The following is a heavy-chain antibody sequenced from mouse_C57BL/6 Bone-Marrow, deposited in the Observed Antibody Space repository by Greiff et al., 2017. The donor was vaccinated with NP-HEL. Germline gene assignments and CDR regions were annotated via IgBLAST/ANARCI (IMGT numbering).Heavy chain of an antibody. V-gene: IGHV1-80*01. D-gene: IGHD5-1*01. CDR3: ASTYFLLDY. J-gene: IGHJ2*01. CDR1: GYAFSSYW. Sequence: QVQLQQSGAELVKPGASVKISCKASGYAFSSYWMTWVKQRPGKGLAWIGQIYPGDGATNYNGKFKGKATLTADKSSSTAYMQLSSLTSEDSAVYFCASTYFLLDYWGQGTTLTVSS. CDR2: IYPGDGAT.